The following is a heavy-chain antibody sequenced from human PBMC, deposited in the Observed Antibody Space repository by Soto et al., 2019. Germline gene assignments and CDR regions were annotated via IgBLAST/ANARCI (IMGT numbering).Heavy chain of an antibody. Sequence: GESLKISCKGSGYSFTSYWISWVRQMPGKGLEWMGRIDPSDSYTNYSPSFQGHVTISADKSISTAYLQWSSLKASDTAMYYCACAGYGASGVSYYYGMDVWGQGTTVTVSS. V-gene: IGHV5-10-1*01. D-gene: IGHD5-18*01. CDR2: IDPSDSYT. CDR1: GYSFTSYW. CDR3: ACAGYGASGVSYYYGMDV. J-gene: IGHJ6*02.